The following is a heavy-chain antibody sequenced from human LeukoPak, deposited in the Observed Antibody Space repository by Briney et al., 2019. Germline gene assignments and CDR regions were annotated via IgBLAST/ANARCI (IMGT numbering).Heavy chain of an antibody. Sequence: GGSLRLSCAASGFTFSSFSINWVRQAPGKGLEWVSYISPSSSTIYFADSVKGRFTISRDNAQNSLYLQMNNLRAEDTAVYYCARENAWGYFDFWGQGSLVTVSS. CDR3: ARENAWGYFDF. V-gene: IGHV3-48*01. CDR2: ISPSSSTI. D-gene: IGHD7-27*01. CDR1: GFTFSSFS. J-gene: IGHJ4*02.